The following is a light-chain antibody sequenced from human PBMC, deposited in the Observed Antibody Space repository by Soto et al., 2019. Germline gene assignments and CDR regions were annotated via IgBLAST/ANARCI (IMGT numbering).Light chain of an antibody. CDR3: QQYITTPFT. Sequence: VLTQSPATLSLSPRARATLSCRASQNVGSFLVWYQQKPGQAPRLLISNASNRATGIPARFSGSGSGTDFTLTITRLEPEDVAVYYCQQYITTPFTFGQGTKLEIK. J-gene: IGKJ2*01. CDR1: QNVGSF. V-gene: IGKV3-11*01. CDR2: NAS.